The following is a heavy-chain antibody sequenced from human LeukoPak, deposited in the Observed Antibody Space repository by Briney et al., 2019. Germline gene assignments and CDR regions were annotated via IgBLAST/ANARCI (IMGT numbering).Heavy chain of an antibody. CDR1: GYSFTSYW. D-gene: IGHD6-19*01. CDR3: ARQGVPGIAVAGTTGYYFDY. J-gene: IGHJ4*02. CDR2: IYPGDSDT. V-gene: IGHV5-51*01. Sequence: GESLKISCKGSGYSFTSYWIGWVRQMPGKGLEWVGIIYPGDSDTRYSPSFKGQVTISADKSISTAYLQWSSLKASDTAMYYCARQGVPGIAVAGTTGYYFDYWGQGTLVTVSS.